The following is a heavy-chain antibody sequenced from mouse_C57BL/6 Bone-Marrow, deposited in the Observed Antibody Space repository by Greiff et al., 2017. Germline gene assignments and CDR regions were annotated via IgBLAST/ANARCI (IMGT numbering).Heavy chain of an antibody. V-gene: IGHV1-72*01. Sequence: QVQLKQPGAELVKPGASVKLSCTASGYTFTSYSMPWVHQTPGRGLEWVGTIDPGSGGTKYHENFKSKATLTVDKASSTAYLQLSHLTSEDSAVFYSARKGGAAQATYAMDYWGQGTSVTVSS. CDR2: IDPGSGGT. CDR1: GYTFTSYS. D-gene: IGHD3-2*02. CDR3: ARKGGAAQATYAMDY. J-gene: IGHJ4*01.